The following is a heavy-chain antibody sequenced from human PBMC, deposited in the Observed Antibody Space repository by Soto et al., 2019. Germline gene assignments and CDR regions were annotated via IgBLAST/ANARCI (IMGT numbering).Heavy chain of an antibody. Sequence: SETLSLTCAVYGGSFSGHYWSWIRQPPGKGLEWIGEINHSGSTNYNPSLKSRVTISVDTSKNQFSLKLSSVTAADTAVYYCARGNGFGEKRPRDYYYIDVWGKGTTVTVSS. CDR1: GGSFSGHY. V-gene: IGHV4-34*01. D-gene: IGHD3-10*01. CDR2: INHSGST. CDR3: ARGNGFGEKRPRDYYYIDV. J-gene: IGHJ6*03.